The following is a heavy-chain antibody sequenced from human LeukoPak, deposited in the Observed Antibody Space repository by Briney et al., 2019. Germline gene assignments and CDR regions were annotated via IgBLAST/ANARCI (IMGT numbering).Heavy chain of an antibody. D-gene: IGHD5-24*01. CDR2: ISGNGGVT. CDR3: AKVQEMASILPPFHY. CDR1: GFTFSNYA. Sequence: GGSLRLSCEASGFTFSNYAMSWVRQAPGKGLEWVSGISGNGGVTYYADSVKGRFTISRDNSRSTLFLQVNSLRAADTAVYYCAKVQEMASILPPFHYWGQGTLVTVSS. V-gene: IGHV3-23*01. J-gene: IGHJ4*02.